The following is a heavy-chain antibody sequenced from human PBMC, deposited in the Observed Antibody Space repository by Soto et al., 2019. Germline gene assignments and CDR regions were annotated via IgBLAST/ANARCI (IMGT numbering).Heavy chain of an antibody. CDR2: ISGSGGST. V-gene: IGHV3-23*01. D-gene: IGHD7-27*01. CDR1: GFTFSSYA. CDR3: AKKAALGRDERALADY. J-gene: IGHJ4*02. Sequence: GGSLRLSCAASGFTFSSYAMSWVRQAPGKGLEWVSAISGSGGSTYYADSVKGRFTISRDNSKNTLYLQMNSLRAEDTAVYYCAKKAALGRDERALADYWGQGTLVTVSS.